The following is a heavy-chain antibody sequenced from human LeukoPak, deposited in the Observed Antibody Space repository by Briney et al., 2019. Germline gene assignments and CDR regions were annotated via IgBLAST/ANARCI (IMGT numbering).Heavy chain of an antibody. D-gene: IGHD1-26*01. Sequence: SETLSLTCTVSGGSISTYYWSWIRQPPGKGLEWIGYIYYGGSTNYNPSLKSRVTISVDTSKNQFSLKLGSVTAADTAVYYCAREEALGSGSFDYWGQGTLVTVSS. CDR3: AREEALGSGSFDY. V-gene: IGHV4-59*01. CDR1: GGSISTYY. CDR2: IYYGGST. J-gene: IGHJ4*02.